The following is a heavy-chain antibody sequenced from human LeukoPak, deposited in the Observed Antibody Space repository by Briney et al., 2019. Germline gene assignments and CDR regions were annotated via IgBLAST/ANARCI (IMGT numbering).Heavy chain of an antibody. CDR1: GFTFSSYA. J-gene: IGHJ4*02. V-gene: IGHV3-23*01. CDR2: ISGSGGST. D-gene: IGHD2-8*01. Sequence: GGSLRLSCAASGFTFSSYAMSWVRQAPGKGLEWVSAISGSGGSTYYADSVKGRFTISRDNSKNTLYLQMNSLRAEDTAVYYCAKGAGFYCTNGVCYLDYWGQGTLVTVSS. CDR3: AKGAGFYCTNGVCYLDY.